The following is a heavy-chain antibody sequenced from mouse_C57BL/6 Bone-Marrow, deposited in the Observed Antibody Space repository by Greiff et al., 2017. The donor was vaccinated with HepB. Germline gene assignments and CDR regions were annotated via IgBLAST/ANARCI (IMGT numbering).Heavy chain of an antibody. D-gene: IGHD3-2*02. CDR1: GYTFTSYW. V-gene: IGHV1-64*01. Sequence: QVQLQQPGAELVKPGASVKLSCKASGYTFTSYWMHWVKQRPGQGLEWIGMIHPNSGSTNYNEKFKSKATLTVDTSSSTAYMQLSSLTSEDSAVYYCAPDSSGTYYFDYWGQGTTLTVSS. CDR2: IHPNSGST. CDR3: APDSSGTYYFDY. J-gene: IGHJ2*01.